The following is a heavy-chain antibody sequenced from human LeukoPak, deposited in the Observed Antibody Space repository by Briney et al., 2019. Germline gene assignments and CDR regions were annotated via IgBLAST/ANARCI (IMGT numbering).Heavy chain of an antibody. D-gene: IGHD2-15*01. CDR3: ASSVVVAASWFDP. CDR2: ISSSSSYI. Sequence: GGSLRLSCAASGFTFSSYSMNWVRHAPGKGLEWVSSISSSSSYIYYADSVKGRFTISRDNAKNSLYLQMSSLRAEDTAVYYCASSVVVAASWFDPWGKGTLVTVSS. V-gene: IGHV3-21*01. J-gene: IGHJ5*02. CDR1: GFTFSSYS.